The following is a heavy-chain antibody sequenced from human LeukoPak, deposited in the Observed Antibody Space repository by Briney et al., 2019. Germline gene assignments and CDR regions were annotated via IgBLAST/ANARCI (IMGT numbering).Heavy chain of an antibody. CDR1: GDSISSRNYY. D-gene: IGHD6-13*01. CDR3: ARHVLAAPASPLGY. CDR2: IFYTGST. Sequence: ASETLSLTCTVSGDSISSRNYYWGWIRQPPGKGLEWIGSIFYTGSTYYNPSLKTRVTISVDTSKNQFSLQLSSVTAADTSLYYCARHVLAAPASPLGYWGQGTLVTVSS. J-gene: IGHJ4*02. V-gene: IGHV4-39*01.